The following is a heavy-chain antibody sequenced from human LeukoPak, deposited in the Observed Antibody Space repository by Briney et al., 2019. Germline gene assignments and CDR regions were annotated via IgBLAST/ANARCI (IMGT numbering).Heavy chain of an antibody. CDR2: TYYRSKWYN. CDR3: ARGVFGSSWNSYYFDY. V-gene: IGHV6-1*01. J-gene: IGHJ4*02. D-gene: IGHD6-13*01. CDR1: GDSVSSNSAA. Sequence: PSQTLSLTCAISGDSVSSNSAAWNWIRQSPSRGLEWLGRTYYRSKWYNDYAVSVKSRITINPDTSKNQFSLQLNSVTPEDTAVYYCARGVFGSSWNSYYFDYWGQGTLVTVSS.